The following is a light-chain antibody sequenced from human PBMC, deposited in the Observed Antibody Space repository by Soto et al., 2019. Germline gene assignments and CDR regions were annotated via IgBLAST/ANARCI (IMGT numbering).Light chain of an antibody. CDR3: QQYNNWIT. Sequence: VLTQSPATLSVSPGERVTLSCRASQSVATNLAWYQQRPGQAPRLLIYGASKRAIGLPARFSGSWSGTEFTLTISSLQSEDFAVYYCQQYNNWITFGQGTRLEIK. CDR1: QSVATN. J-gene: IGKJ5*01. CDR2: GAS. V-gene: IGKV3-15*01.